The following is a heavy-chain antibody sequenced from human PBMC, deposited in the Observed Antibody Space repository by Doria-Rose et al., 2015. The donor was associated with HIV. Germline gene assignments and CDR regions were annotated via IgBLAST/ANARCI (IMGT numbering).Heavy chain of an antibody. V-gene: IGHV2-26*01. J-gene: IGHJ4*02. CDR3: ARIKSSRWYHKYYFDF. CDR2: IFSDDER. D-gene: IGHD6-13*01. Sequence: QESGPVLVKPTETLTLTCTVSGVSLSSPGMGVSWIRQPPGKALEWLANIFSDDERSYKTSLKSRPTISRSTSKSQLVLTMTDMDPVDTATYYCARIKSSRWYHKYYFDFWGQGTLVIVSA. CDR1: GVSLSSPGMG.